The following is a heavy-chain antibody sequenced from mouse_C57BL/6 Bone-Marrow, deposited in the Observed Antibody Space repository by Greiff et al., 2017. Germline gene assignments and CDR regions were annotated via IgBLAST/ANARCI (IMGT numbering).Heavy chain of an antibody. CDR2: IYPGDGDT. V-gene: IGHV1-80*01. J-gene: IGHJ3*01. CDR1: GYAVSSSW. CDR3: ARGRVAY. Sequence: QVQLQQSGAELVKPGASVKISCKASGYAVSSSWMNWVKQRPGKGLEWIGQIYPGDGDTNYNGKFKGKATLTADKSSSPAYMQLSSLTSEDSAVYFCARGRVAYWGQGTLVTVSA.